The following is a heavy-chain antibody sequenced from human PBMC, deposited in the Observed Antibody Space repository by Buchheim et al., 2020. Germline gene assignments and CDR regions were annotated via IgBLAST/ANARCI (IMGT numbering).Heavy chain of an antibody. CDR2: ISSSGSTI. V-gene: IGHV3-48*03. Sequence: EVQLVESGGGLVQPGGSLRLSCAASGFTFSSYEMNWVRQAPGKGLEWVSYISSSGSTIYYADSVKGRFTISRDNAKNLLYLQMNSLRAEDTAVYYCARDLGVYYDSTYYFDYWGQGTL. CDR3: ARDLGVYYDSTYYFDY. D-gene: IGHD3-22*01. J-gene: IGHJ4*02. CDR1: GFTFSSYE.